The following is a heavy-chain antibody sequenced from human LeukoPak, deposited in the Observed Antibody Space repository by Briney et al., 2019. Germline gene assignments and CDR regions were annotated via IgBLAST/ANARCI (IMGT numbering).Heavy chain of an antibody. V-gene: IGHV4-34*01. CDR2: INHSGST. J-gene: IGHJ4*02. CDR3: ARESYGSGSYYPSSYYFDY. CDR1: GGSFSGYY. D-gene: IGHD3-10*01. Sequence: PSETLSLTCAVYGGSFSGYYWSWIRQSPGKGLEWIGAINHSGSTNYNPSLKSRVTISVDTSKNQFSLKLSSVAAADTAVYYCARESYGSGSYYPSSYYFDYWGQGTLVTVSS.